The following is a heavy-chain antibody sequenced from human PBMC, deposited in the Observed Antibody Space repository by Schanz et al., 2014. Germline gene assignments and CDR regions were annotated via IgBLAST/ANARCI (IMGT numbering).Heavy chain of an antibody. J-gene: IGHJ4*02. Sequence: QVQLVESGGGVVQPGRSRRLSCEASGFTFSSYGMHWVRQAPGKGLEWVAVISYDGNNEDYADSVKGRFSISRDNSRNTVYLQMSSLRAEDTAVYYCVKDDRGDVVVVAANYWGQGAQVIVSS. D-gene: IGHD2-15*01. CDR2: ISYDGNNE. CDR3: VKDDRGDVVVVAANY. V-gene: IGHV3-30*18. CDR1: GFTFSSYG.